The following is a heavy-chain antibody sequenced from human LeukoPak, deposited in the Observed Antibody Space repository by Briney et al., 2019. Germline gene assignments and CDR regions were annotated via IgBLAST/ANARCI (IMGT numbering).Heavy chain of an antibody. CDR1: GYSITGGYY. D-gene: IGHD1-14*01. CDR3: ARVPGPNWFDP. CDR2: IYHSGNT. V-gene: IGHV4-38-2*02. Sequence: SETLSLTCTVSGYSITGGYYWGWIRQPPGKGLEWIGSIYHSGNTYYNPSPKSRVTISVDTSKNQISLILSSVTAADTAVYFCARVPGPNWFDPWGQGTLVTVSS. J-gene: IGHJ5*02.